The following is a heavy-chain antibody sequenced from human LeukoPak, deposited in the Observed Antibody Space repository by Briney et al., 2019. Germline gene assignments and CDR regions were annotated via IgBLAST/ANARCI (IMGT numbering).Heavy chain of an antibody. D-gene: IGHD4-11*01. CDR1: GGSISSYY. CDR3: ARGFGTVTHVFYYYYMDV. J-gene: IGHJ6*03. Sequence: SETLSLTCTVSGGSISSYYWSWIRQPPGKGLEWCGNIYYSGSTNYNPTLKSRVTISVDTSKNQFSLKLSSVTAADTAVYYCARGFGTVTHVFYYYYMDVWGKGTTVTVSS. CDR2: IYYSGST. V-gene: IGHV4-59*01.